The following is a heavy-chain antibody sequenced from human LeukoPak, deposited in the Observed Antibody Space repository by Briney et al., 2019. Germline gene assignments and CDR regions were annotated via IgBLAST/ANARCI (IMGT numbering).Heavy chain of an antibody. CDR3: ARDGENYYYDY. V-gene: IGHV3-66*01. CDR2: IYIGGTI. Sequence: GGSQRLSCAASGFTVSSNHMSWVRQAPGQGLEWVSVIYIGGTIYYADSVKGRFTISRDNSQNTVYLEMHSLRAEDTAVYYCARDGENYYYDYWGQGTLVTVST. D-gene: IGHD7-27*01. J-gene: IGHJ4*02. CDR1: GFTVSSNH.